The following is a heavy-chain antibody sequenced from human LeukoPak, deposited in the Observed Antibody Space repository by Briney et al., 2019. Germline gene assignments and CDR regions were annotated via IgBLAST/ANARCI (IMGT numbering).Heavy chain of an antibody. Sequence: ASVKVSCKASGYTFTSYGISWVRQAPGQGLEWMGWISAYNGDTNYSQKFQGRVTMTTDTFTSTAYMELRSLRSDDTAVYYCARSPGGFPHWLDPWGQGTLVTVSS. CDR1: GYTFTSYG. J-gene: IGHJ5*02. V-gene: IGHV1-18*01. CDR2: ISAYNGDT. CDR3: ARSPGGFPHWLDP. D-gene: IGHD3-10*01.